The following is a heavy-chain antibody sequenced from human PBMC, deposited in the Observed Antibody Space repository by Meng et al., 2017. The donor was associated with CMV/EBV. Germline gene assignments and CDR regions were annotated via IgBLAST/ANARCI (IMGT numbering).Heavy chain of an antibody. Sequence: LPQCGECLLKPSEPPALTCAVYGGSFSGYYWSWIRQPQGKGLEWIGEINHSGSTNYNPSLKSRVTISVDTSKNQFSLKLSSVTAADTAVYYCARGSRRLPRFNWFDPWGQGTLVTVSS. CDR2: INHSGST. CDR1: GGSFSGYY. D-gene: IGHD3-3*01. J-gene: IGHJ5*02. V-gene: IGHV4-34*01. CDR3: ARGSRRLPRFNWFDP.